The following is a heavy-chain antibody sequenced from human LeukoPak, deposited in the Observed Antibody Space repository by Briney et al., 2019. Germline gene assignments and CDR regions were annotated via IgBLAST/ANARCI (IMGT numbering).Heavy chain of an antibody. CDR1: GYSITSGFY. Sequence: SETLSLTCAVSGYSITSGFYWGWIRQPPRKGLEWIGSIYHSGSTYYNPSLKSRVTMSVDTSKSQFSLNLMSVTAADTAVYYCTRDTGTTGEVKFDPWGQGTLVTVSS. D-gene: IGHD4-17*01. J-gene: IGHJ5*02. CDR2: IYHSGST. V-gene: IGHV4-38-2*02. CDR3: TRDTGTTGEVKFDP.